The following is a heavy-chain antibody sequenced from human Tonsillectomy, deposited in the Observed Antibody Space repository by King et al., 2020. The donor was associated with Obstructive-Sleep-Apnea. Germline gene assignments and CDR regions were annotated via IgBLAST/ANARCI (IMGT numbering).Heavy chain of an antibody. Sequence: QLVQSGAEVKKPGASVKVSCKASGYIFTDYYIHWVRQAPGQGLEWMGWINPNSGGTNYAQKFQGRVTMTRDTSISAAYMELSRLRSDDTAVYYCARDRPPAYGSGSKTWFDPWGQGTLVTVSS. V-gene: IGHV1-2*02. CDR2: INPNSGGT. D-gene: IGHD3-10*01. CDR1: GYIFTDYY. CDR3: ARDRPPAYGSGSKTWFDP. J-gene: IGHJ5*02.